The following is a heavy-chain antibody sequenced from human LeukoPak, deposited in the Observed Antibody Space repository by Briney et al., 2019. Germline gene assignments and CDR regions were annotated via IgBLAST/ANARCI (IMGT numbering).Heavy chain of an antibody. Sequence: PGRSLRLSCAAPGFTFSSYAMHWVRQAPGKGLEWVSAIYADGYTRDAASVKGRFSISRHNSKNTVYLQMDNLRPEDTAVYYCARDRRGEKDFDVWGPGTMVTVSS. V-gene: IGHV3-53*04. CDR3: ARDRRGEKDFDV. CDR2: IYADGYT. J-gene: IGHJ3*01. CDR1: GFTFSSYA.